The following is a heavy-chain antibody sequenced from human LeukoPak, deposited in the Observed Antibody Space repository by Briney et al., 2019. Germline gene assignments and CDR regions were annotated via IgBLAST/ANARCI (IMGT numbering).Heavy chain of an antibody. Sequence: PSETLSLTCTVSGGSISSYYWSWIRQPPGKGLEWIGNIYYSGSTNNNPSLKSRVTISVDTSKNRFSLKLSSVTAADTAVYYCARVPDGGSWPYYFDYWGQGTLVTVSS. D-gene: IGHD6-13*01. J-gene: IGHJ4*02. CDR2: IYYSGST. V-gene: IGHV4-59*01. CDR1: GGSISSYY. CDR3: ARVPDGGSWPYYFDY.